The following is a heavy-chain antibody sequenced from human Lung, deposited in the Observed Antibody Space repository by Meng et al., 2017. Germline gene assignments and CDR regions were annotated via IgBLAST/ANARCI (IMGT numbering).Heavy chain of an antibody. CDR3: ARGDLGMSGYYYTVH. V-gene: IGHV7-4-1*02. D-gene: IGHD3-22*01. Sequence: QVQRVQAGAEGKTPGAAEKMSCKASGYTFTTYAMNWVRQAPGQGLEWMGWINTDTRNPTYAQGFTGRFVFSLDTSVSTAYLQISSLMAEDTAIYYCARGDLGMSGYYYTVHWGQGTLVTVSS. CDR2: INTDTRNP. J-gene: IGHJ4*02. CDR1: GYTFTTYA.